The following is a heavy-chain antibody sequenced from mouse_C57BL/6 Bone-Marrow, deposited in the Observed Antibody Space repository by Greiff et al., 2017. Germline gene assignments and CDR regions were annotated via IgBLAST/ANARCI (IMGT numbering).Heavy chain of an antibody. CDR3: TRGVLLGGLGLAC. J-gene: IGHJ3*01. D-gene: IGHD2-13*01. CDR2: IRNKANNHAT. V-gene: IGHV6-6*01. Sequence: EVKLEESGGGLVQPGGSMKLSCAASGFTFSAAWMDWVRQSPEKGLEWVAEIRNKANNHATYYAESVKGRFTISRDGSKSSVYLQMNSSRAEDTGIYYWTRGVLLGGLGLACWGRGNVVTVSA. CDR1: GFTFSAAW.